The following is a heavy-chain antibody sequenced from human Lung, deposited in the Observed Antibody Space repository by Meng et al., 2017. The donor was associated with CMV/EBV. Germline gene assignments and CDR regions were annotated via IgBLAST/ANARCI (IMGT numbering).Heavy chain of an antibody. J-gene: IGHJ4*02. D-gene: IGHD2-15*01. Sequence: QVHLLESGPEVKKPGDSGRVSCKASGYTFGSYGICWVRQAPGQGLEWMGWFVNYVDTYPAPKFQGRVTMTTDTHTNTAFMELRSLTSDDTAVYYCASGTPGRSYCDYWGQGTLVTVSS. CDR2: FVNYVDT. CDR1: GYTFGSYG. V-gene: IGHV1-18*01. CDR3: ASGTPGRSYCDY.